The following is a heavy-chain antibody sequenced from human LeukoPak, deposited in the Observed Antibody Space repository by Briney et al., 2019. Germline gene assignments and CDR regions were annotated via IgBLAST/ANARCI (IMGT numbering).Heavy chain of an antibody. CDR1: GYPFTGYF. Sequence: ASVRVSCKASGYPFTGYFMHWVRQAPGQGLEWTGWINPNNGGTKFAEKFQGRITMTRDTSIRTAYMELSRLTSDDTAVYYCARISVAGVGARPEDDSWGQGTPVAVSS. D-gene: IGHD6-19*01. J-gene: IGHJ4*02. V-gene: IGHV1-2*02. CDR3: ARISVAGVGARPEDDS. CDR2: INPNNGGT.